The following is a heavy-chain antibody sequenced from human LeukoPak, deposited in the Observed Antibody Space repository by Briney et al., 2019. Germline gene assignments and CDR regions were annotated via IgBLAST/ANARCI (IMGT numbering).Heavy chain of an antibody. CDR3: ARLDDYGGKGDY. Sequence: ASVKVSCKASGYTFTGYYMHWVRQAPGQGLEWMGWINPNSGGTNYAQKFQGRVTMTRDTSISTAYMELSGLRSDDTAVYYCARLDDYGGKGDYWGQGTLVTVSS. J-gene: IGHJ4*02. CDR2: INPNSGGT. D-gene: IGHD4-23*01. CDR1: GYTFTGYY. V-gene: IGHV1-2*02.